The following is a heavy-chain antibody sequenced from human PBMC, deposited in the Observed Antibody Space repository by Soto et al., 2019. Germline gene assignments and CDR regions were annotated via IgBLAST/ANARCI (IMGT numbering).Heavy chain of an antibody. CDR3: ARDSDWGSSGYYYYYYGMDV. CDR2: ISAYNGNT. Sequence: ASVKVSCKASGYTFTSYGISWVRQAPGQGLEWMGWISAYNGNTNYAQKLQGRVTMTTDTSTSTAYMELRSLRSDDTAVYYCARDSDWGSSGYYYYYYGMDVWGQGPRSPSP. D-gene: IGHD3-22*01. CDR1: GYTFTSYG. J-gene: IGHJ6*02. V-gene: IGHV1-18*04.